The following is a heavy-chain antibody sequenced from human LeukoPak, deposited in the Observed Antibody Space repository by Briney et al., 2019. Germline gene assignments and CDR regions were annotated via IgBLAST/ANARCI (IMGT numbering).Heavy chain of an antibody. CDR3: TRALGSEY. CDR2: INPNTGGT. CDR1: GYTFTDYY. Sequence: ASVKVSCKASGYTFTDYYINWVRQAPGQGLEWMGWINPNTGGTNYAQKFQGRVTISRDTSISTTYMELSSLRSDDTAMYYCTRALGSEYWGQGTLVTVSS. D-gene: IGHD1-26*01. J-gene: IGHJ4*02. V-gene: IGHV1-2*02.